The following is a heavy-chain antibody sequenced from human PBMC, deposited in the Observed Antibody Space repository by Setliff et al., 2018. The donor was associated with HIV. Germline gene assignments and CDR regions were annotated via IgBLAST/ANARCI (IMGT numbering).Heavy chain of an antibody. V-gene: IGHV1-69*10. D-gene: IGHD4-17*01. Sequence: SVKVSCKTSGYAFTYYYIHWVRQAPGQGLEWMGGIIPILGTANYAQRFQGRVTITADISTGTAYMELTSLRSEDTAVYYCGLTTILGGPFDYWGQGTLVTVSS. CDR1: GYAFTYYY. J-gene: IGHJ4*02. CDR2: IIPILGTA. CDR3: GLTTILGGPFDY.